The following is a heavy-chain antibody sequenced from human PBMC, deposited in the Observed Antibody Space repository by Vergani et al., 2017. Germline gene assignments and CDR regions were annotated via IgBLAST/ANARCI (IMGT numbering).Heavy chain of an antibody. CDR1: GGSISSSNYY. CDR2: IFYSGTT. Sequence: QLQLQESGPGLVKPSETLSLTCTVSGGSISSSNYYWGWIRQPPGKGLEWIGYIFYSGTTYDNPSLRSRLTISVDTSQNQFSLKLRSVTAADTAVYYCARVDTQVPATSHFYYMDVWGKGTTVVVSS. V-gene: IGHV4-39*07. D-gene: IGHD6-25*01. CDR3: ARVDTQVPATSHFYYMDV. J-gene: IGHJ6*03.